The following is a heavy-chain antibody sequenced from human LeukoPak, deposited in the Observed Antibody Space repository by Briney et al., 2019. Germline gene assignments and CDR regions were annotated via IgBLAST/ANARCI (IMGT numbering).Heavy chain of an antibody. V-gene: IGHV3-15*01. CDR1: GFTFSSYP. CDR3: TTARNTRDYYMDV. CDR2: IKRKTDGGTT. D-gene: IGHD1-14*01. J-gene: IGHJ6*03. Sequence: GGSLRLSCAASGFTFSSYPMSWVRQAPGKGLEWVGRIKRKTDGGTTDYAAPVKGRFTISRDDSKNTLYLQMNSLKTEDTAVYYCTTARNTRDYYMDVWGKGITVTVSS.